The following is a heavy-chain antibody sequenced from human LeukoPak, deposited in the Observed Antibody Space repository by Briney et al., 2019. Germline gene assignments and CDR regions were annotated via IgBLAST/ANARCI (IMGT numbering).Heavy chain of an antibody. CDR2: INHSGST. Sequence: SQTLSLTCTVSGGSISSGAYDWGWIRQHPKRGLEYVGYINHSGSTYYNPSLESRVTMSVDTSKNQFSLKLSSVTAADSAVYYCARAALQGFTMIVVPFFYFDLWGRGTLVTVSS. CDR1: GGSISSGAYD. J-gene: IGHJ2*01. V-gene: IGHV4-31*03. CDR3: ARAALQGFTMIVVPFFYFDL. D-gene: IGHD3-22*01.